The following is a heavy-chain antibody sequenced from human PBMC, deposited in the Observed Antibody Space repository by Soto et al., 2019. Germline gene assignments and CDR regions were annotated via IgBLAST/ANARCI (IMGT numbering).Heavy chain of an antibody. CDR2: IIPIFGSA. D-gene: IGHD6-6*01. CDR3: ARGEQLVRGNYYGMDV. CDR1: GGTFSSDV. V-gene: IGHV1-69*01. Sequence: QVQLVQSGGEVTKPGSSVKVSCKASGGTFSSDVISWVRLVPGQGLEWMGGIIPIFGSANYAQKFQGRVTITADESTSTAYMELNSLRYEDTAVFYCARGEQLVRGNYYGMDVWGQGTTVTVSS. J-gene: IGHJ6*02.